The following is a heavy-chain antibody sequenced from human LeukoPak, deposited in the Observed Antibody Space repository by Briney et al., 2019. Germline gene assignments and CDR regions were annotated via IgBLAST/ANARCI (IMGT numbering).Heavy chain of an antibody. D-gene: IGHD2-2*01. J-gene: IGHJ5*02. Sequence: PSETLSLTCAVSGGSISSSNWWSWVRQPPGKGLEWIGEIYHSGSTNYNPSLKSRVTISVDKSKNQFSLKLSSVTAADTAVYYCARVQLLGNSPNWFDPWGQGTLVTVSS. CDR2: IYHSGST. CDR1: GGSISSSNW. V-gene: IGHV4-4*02. CDR3: ARVQLLGNSPNWFDP.